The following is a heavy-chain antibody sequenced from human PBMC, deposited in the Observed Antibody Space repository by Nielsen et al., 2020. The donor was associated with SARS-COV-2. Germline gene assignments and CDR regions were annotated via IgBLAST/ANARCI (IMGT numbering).Heavy chain of an antibody. CDR2: VWYDGSKK. D-gene: IGHD6-19*01. CDR3: ARESSRYLGGFDY. V-gene: IGHV3-33*08. CDR1: GFAFSSYW. Sequence: GESLKISCAASGFAFSSYWMHWVRQAPGKGLEWVSVVWYDGSKKYYAESVEGRFTISRDNSKNTLYLQMNSLRAEDTAVYYCARESSRYLGGFDYWGQGTQVTVSS. J-gene: IGHJ4*02.